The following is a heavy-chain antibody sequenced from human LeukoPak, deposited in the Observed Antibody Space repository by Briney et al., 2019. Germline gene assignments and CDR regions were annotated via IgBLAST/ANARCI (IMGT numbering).Heavy chain of an antibody. CDR1: GFTFSSYA. J-gene: IGHJ4*02. CDR2: ISYDGSNK. D-gene: IGHD3-22*01. Sequence: PGRSLRLSCAASGFTFSSYAMHWVRQAPGKGLEWVAVISYDGSNKYYADSVKGRFTISRDNSKNTLYLQMNSLRAEDTAVYYCARDPHYYDILYYFDYWGQGTLVTVSS. CDR3: ARDPHYYDILYYFDY. V-gene: IGHV3-30-3*01.